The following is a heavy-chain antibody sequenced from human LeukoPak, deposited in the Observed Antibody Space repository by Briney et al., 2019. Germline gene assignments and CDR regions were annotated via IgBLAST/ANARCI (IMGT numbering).Heavy chain of an antibody. Sequence: TGGSLRLSCAASGLTFSRYAMSWVRQAPGKGLEWVSAISGSGGSTYYADSVKGRFTISRDKSKNTLYLQMNSLRAEDTAVYYCAKVRDDYGDYYFDYWGQGTLVTVSS. CDR3: AKVRDDYGDYYFDY. D-gene: IGHD4-17*01. V-gene: IGHV3-23*01. CDR2: ISGSGGST. CDR1: GLTFSRYA. J-gene: IGHJ4*02.